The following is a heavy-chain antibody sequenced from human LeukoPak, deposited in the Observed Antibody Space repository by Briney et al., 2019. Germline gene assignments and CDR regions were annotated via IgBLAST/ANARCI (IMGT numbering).Heavy chain of an antibody. Sequence: MASQTLSLTCTVSGGSVGSGDYYWGWVRQPPGKGLEWSGYFCHGASTYYNPSLTSCVSISVDTAKNQFSLKLTYVTAADTAVYYCASIVVAAAAIDYWGQGTLVTVSS. J-gene: IGHJ4*02. CDR1: GGSVGSGDYY. D-gene: IGHD2-15*01. V-gene: IGHV4-30-4*01. CDR3: ASIVVAAAAIDY. CDR2: FCHGAST.